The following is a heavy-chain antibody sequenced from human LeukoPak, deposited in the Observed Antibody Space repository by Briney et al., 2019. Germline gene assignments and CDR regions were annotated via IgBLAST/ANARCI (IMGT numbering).Heavy chain of an antibody. J-gene: IGHJ4*02. Sequence: PGGSLRLSCAASGFTFSSYAMHWVRQAPGKGLEWVAVISYDGSNKYCADSVKGRFTISRDNSKNTLYLQMNSLRAEDTAVYYCARDGRIVVVTATFDYWGQGTLVTVSS. CDR3: ARDGRIVVVTATFDY. CDR1: GFTFSSYA. CDR2: ISYDGSNK. D-gene: IGHD2-21*02. V-gene: IGHV3-30-3*01.